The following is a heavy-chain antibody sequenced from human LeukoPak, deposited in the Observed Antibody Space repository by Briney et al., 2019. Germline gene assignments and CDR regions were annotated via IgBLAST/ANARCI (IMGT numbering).Heavy chain of an antibody. CDR3: ARVSLGYCTNGVCYTTDY. J-gene: IGHJ4*02. CDR2: ISSSSSYI. V-gene: IGHV3-21*01. Sequence: GGSLRLSCAASGFTFSSYSMNWVRQAPGKGLEWVSSISSSSSYIYYADSAKGRFTISRDNAKNSLYLQMNSLRAEDTAVYYCARVSLGYCTNGVCYTTDYWGQGTLVTVSS. CDR1: GFTFSSYS. D-gene: IGHD2-8*01.